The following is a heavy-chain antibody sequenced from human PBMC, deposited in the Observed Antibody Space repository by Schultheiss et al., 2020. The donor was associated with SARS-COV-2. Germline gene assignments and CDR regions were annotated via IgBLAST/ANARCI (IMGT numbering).Heavy chain of an antibody. J-gene: IGHJ4*02. CDR2: IWYDGSNK. Sequence: GGSLRLSCAASGFTFSSYWMSWVRQAPGKGLEWVAVIWYDGSNKYYADSVKGRFTISRDNAKNSLYLQMNSLRAEDTAVYYCARDRGGDLDYWGQGTLVTVSS. CDR1: GFTFSSYW. V-gene: IGHV3-33*08. CDR3: ARDRGGDLDY.